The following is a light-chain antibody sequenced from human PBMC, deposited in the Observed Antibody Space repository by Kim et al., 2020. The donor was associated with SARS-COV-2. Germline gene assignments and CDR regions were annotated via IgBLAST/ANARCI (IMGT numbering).Light chain of an antibody. CDR3: QSYESSLSGSYV. CDR1: RPNTGTCYD. V-gene: IGLV1-40*01. J-gene: IGLJ1*01. CDR2: GNS. Sequence: VTLSGSGRRPNTGTCYDVHWSQQRPGTAPKLLVYGNSNRPSGVPDRFSGSKSGTSASLAITGLQAEDEADYYCQSYESSLSGSYVFGTGTKVTVL.